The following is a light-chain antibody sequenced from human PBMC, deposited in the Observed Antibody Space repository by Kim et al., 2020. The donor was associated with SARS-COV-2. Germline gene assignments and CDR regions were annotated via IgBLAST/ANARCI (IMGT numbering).Light chain of an antibody. CDR1: SSDIGNYNF. Sequence: QSALTQPASVSGSPGQSITISCTGTSSDIGNYNFVSWSQQHPGKAPKLLIYDVSKRPSGVSDRFSGSKSGNTASLTISGLQAEDEADYYCSSHIGSSTWVLGGGTKLTVL. CDR2: DVS. J-gene: IGLJ3*02. V-gene: IGLV2-14*01. CDR3: SSHIGSSTWV.